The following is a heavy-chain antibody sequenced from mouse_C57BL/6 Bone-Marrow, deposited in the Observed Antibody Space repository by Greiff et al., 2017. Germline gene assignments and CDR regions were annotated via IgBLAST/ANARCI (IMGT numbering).Heavy chain of an antibody. CDR3: ARQDYGSSTWFAY. CDR1: GYTFTDYN. CDR2: INPNNGGT. J-gene: IGHJ3*01. Sequence: EVQVVESGPELVKPGASVKMSCKASGYTFTDYNMHWVKQSHGKSLEWIGYINPNNGGTSYNQKFKGKATLTVNKSSSTAYMELRSLTSEDSAVYYCARQDYGSSTWFAYWGQGTLVTVSA. V-gene: IGHV1-22*01. D-gene: IGHD1-1*01.